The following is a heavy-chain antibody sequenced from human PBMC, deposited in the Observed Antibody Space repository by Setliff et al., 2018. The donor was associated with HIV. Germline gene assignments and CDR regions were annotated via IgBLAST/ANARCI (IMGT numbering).Heavy chain of an antibody. CDR3: ASMGVAGTLSLYYYYYYGMDV. D-gene: IGHD6-19*01. Sequence: GASVKVSCKASGYTFTNYDINWVRQAPGQGLEWMGGIIPIFGTANYAQKFQGRVTITTDESTSTAYMELSSLRSEDTAVYYCASMGVAGTLSLYYYYYYGMDVWGQGTTVTVSS. CDR1: GYTFTNYD. V-gene: IGHV1-69*05. J-gene: IGHJ6*02. CDR2: IIPIFGTA.